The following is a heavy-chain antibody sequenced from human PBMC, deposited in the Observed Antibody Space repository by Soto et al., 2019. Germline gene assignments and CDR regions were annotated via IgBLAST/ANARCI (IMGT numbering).Heavy chain of an antibody. J-gene: IGHJ6*02. V-gene: IGHV1-3*01. Sequence: ASVKVSCKASGYTFTSYAMHWVRQAPGQRLEWMGWINAGNGNTKYSQKFQGRVTITRDTSASTAYMELSSLRSEDTAVYYCASLATGYSSSWYDYYYYGMDVWGQGTTVTVSS. CDR1: GYTFTSYA. D-gene: IGHD6-13*01. CDR3: ASLATGYSSSWYDYYYYGMDV. CDR2: INAGNGNT.